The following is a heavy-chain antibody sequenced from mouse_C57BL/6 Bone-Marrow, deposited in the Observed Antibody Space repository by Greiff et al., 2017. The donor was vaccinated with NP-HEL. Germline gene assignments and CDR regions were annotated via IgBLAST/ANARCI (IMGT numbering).Heavy chain of an antibody. CDR1: GYTFTGYW. CDR2: ILPGSGST. V-gene: IGHV1-9*01. D-gene: IGHD4-1*02. CDR3: APTGLDD. Sequence: VQLQQSGAELMKPGASVKLSCKATGYTFTGYWIEWVKQRPGHGLEWIGEILPGSGSTNYNEKFKGNATFTSDTSSNTAYMQLSSLTTEDSASYYCAPTGLDDWGKGTTLTVSS. J-gene: IGHJ2*01.